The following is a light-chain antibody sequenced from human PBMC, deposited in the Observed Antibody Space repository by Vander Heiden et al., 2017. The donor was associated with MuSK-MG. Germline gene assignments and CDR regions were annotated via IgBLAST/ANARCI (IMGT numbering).Light chain of an antibody. J-gene: IGLJ2*01. Sequence: QSALTQPASVSESPGQSVTVSCPGTSSDVGSYNLVSWFQQHPGKAPKLILSAVSRRPSGVSSAFSGSKSSNTASLTSSGLQPEDEADYYCCSYSGSSTHVLFGGGTKVTVL. CDR1: SSDVGSYNL. CDR2: AVS. CDR3: CSYSGSSTHVL. V-gene: IGLV2-23*02.